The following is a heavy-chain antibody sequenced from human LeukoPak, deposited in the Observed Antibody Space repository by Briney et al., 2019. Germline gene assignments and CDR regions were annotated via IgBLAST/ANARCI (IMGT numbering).Heavy chain of an antibody. Sequence: GRSLRLSCAASGFTFDDSAMYWVRQAPGKGLEWVAGISWNSGSIGFADSVKGRFTISRDNAKNSLYLQMNSLRPEDTALYYYAKVRGYNYGYFDYWGQGTLVTVSS. CDR1: GFTFDDSA. J-gene: IGHJ4*02. CDR3: AKVRGYNYGYFDY. D-gene: IGHD5-18*01. V-gene: IGHV3-9*01. CDR2: ISWNSGSI.